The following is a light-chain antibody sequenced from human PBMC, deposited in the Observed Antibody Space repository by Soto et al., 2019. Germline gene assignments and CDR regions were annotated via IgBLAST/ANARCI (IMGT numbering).Light chain of an antibody. Sequence: DIQISQSNSTLSASVGDRVTITCRASQSISSWLAWYQQKPGKAPKLLIYDAFNLESGVPSRFSGSGSGTEFTLTISSLQPDDFATYYCQQYNSCLFGQGTKVDIK. CDR3: QQYNSCL. J-gene: IGKJ1*01. CDR2: DAF. V-gene: IGKV1-5*01. CDR1: QSISSW.